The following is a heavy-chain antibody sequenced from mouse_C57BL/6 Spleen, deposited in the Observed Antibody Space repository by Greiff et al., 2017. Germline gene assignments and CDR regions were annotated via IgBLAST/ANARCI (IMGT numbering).Heavy chain of an antibody. CDR2: ILPGSGST. V-gene: IGHV1-9*01. Sequence: QVQLQQSGAELMKPGASVKLSCKATGYTFTGYWIEWVKQRPGHGLEWIGEILPGSGSTNYNEKFKGKATFTADTSSNTAYMQLSSLPTEDSAIYYCASRPRYYDYEDYAMDYWGQGTSVTVSS. D-gene: IGHD2-4*01. CDR1: GYTFTGYW. J-gene: IGHJ4*01. CDR3: ASRPRYYDYEDYAMDY.